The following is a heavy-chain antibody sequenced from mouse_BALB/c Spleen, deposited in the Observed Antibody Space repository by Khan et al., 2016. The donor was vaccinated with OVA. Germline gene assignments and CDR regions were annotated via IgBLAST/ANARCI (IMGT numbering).Heavy chain of an antibody. V-gene: IGHV5-17*02. Sequence: EVQLLETGGGLVQPGGSRKLSCAASGFTFSSFGMHWVRQAPKKGLEWVAYISSGSSTIYYVDTVKGRFTISRDSPKNTLFLQMTSLRSEDTAMYYCARSGGNFHWYFDVWGAGTSVTVSS. D-gene: IGHD2-1*01. CDR2: ISSGSSTI. CDR3: ARSGGNFHWYFDV. J-gene: IGHJ1*01. CDR1: GFTFSSFG.